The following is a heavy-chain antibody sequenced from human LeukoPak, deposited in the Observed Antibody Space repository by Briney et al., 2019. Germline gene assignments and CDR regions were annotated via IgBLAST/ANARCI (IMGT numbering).Heavy chain of an antibody. V-gene: IGHV1-69*04. CDR2: IIPILGIA. CDR1: GGTFSSYA. D-gene: IGHD3-22*01. J-gene: IGHJ4*02. CDR3: ARRGQYYYDSSYYYYDDY. Sequence: GASVKVSCKASGGTFSSYAISWVRQAPGQGLEWMGRIIPILGIANYAQKFQGRVTITADKSTSTAYMELSSLRSEDTAVYYCARRGQYYYDSSYYYYDDYWGQGTLVTVSS.